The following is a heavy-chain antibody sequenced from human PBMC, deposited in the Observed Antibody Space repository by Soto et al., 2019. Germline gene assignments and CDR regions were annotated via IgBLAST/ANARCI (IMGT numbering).Heavy chain of an antibody. J-gene: IGHJ6*02. CDR1: GFIVSSNY. V-gene: IGHV3-53*01. D-gene: IGHD6-13*01. CDR2: IYSGGST. CDR3: ARDLQLGFYYYGMDV. Sequence: PGGSLRLSCVASGFIVSSNYMNWVRQAPGKGLEWVSVIYSGGSTYYADSVKGRFTISRDNSKNTLYLQMNSLRAEDTAVYYCARDLQLGFYYYGMDVWGQGTTVTVSS.